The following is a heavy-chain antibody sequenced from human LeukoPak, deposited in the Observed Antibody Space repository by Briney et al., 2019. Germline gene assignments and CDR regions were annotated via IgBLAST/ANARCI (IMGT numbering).Heavy chain of an antibody. CDR1: GYTFTSYG. CDR2: ISAYNGNT. Sequence: ASVKVSCKASGYTFTSYGISWVRQAPGQGLEWMGWISAYNGNTNYAQKLQGRVTMTTDTSTSTAYMELRSLRSDDTAVYYCAREVEMATTDAFDIWGQGTMVTVSS. J-gene: IGHJ3*02. CDR3: AREVEMATTDAFDI. D-gene: IGHD5-24*01. V-gene: IGHV1-18*01.